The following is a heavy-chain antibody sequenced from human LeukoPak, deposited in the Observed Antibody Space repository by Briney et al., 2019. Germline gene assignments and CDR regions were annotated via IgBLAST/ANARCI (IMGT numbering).Heavy chain of an antibody. Sequence: PSETLSLTCTVSGDSISSGGYYWRWLRQHPGKGLEWIGYIYYSGSTYYNPSLKSRVTISVDTSKNQFSLKLSSVTAADTAVYYCARGSYGDYFDYWGQGTLVTVSS. CDR3: ARGSYGDYFDY. V-gene: IGHV4-31*03. J-gene: IGHJ4*02. D-gene: IGHD4-17*01. CDR1: GDSISSGGYY. CDR2: IYYSGST.